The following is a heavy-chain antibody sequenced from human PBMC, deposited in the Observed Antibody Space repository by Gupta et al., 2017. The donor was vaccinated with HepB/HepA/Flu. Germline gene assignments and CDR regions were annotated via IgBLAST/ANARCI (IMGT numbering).Heavy chain of an antibody. Sequence: EVQLLESGGGLGQPGGSLRLSCAASGFTFSSYAMSWVRQAPGKGLEWVSGISGSGSSTHYADSVKGRFTISRDNSKNTLSLQMNSLRAEDTAVYYCAKMSDYDYVWGSYRSYYFDYWGQGTLVTVSS. J-gene: IGHJ4*02. D-gene: IGHD3-16*02. CDR2: ISGSGSST. CDR3: AKMSDYDYVWGSYRSYYFDY. CDR1: GFTFSSYA. V-gene: IGHV3-23*01.